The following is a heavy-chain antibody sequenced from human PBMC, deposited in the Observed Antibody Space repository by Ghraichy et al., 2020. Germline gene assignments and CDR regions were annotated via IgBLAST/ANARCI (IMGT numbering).Heavy chain of an antibody. CDR2: IYYSGST. Sequence: SETLSLTCTVSGGSISSYYWSWIRQPPGKGLEWIGYIYYSGSTNYNPSLKSRVTISVDTSKNQFSLKLSSVTAADTAVYYCARSFQRGAFDIWGQGTMVTVSS. V-gene: IGHV4-59*01. J-gene: IGHJ3*02. CDR1: GGSISSYY. D-gene: IGHD6-25*01. CDR3: ARSFQRGAFDI.